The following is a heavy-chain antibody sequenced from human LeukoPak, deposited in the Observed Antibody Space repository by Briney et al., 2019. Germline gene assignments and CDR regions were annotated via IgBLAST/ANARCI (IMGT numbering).Heavy chain of an antibody. D-gene: IGHD1-14*01. Sequence: PGGSLRLSCAASGFTFSSYWMHWVRQAPGKGLVWVSRINSDGSSTSYADSVKGRFTISRDNAKNTLYLQMNSLRAEDTAVYYCARAPGTYRTYNWFDPWGQGTLVTVSS. CDR3: ARAPGTYRTYNWFDP. V-gene: IGHV3-74*01. CDR1: GFTFSSYW. CDR2: INSDGSST. J-gene: IGHJ5*02.